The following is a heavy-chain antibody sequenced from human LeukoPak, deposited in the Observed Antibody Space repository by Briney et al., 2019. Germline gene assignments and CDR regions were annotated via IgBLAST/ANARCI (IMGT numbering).Heavy chain of an antibody. J-gene: IGHJ4*02. Sequence: KPSETLSLTCAVYGGSFSDSYWSWLRQPPGEGLEWVGEISHSGDTNYNPSLKSRVTISVDTSKNQFSLNLSSVTAADTAVYYCARGSNSVAYWGQGTLVTVSS. D-gene: IGHD4-23*01. CDR1: GGSFSDSY. CDR3: ARGSNSVAY. CDR2: ISHSGDT. V-gene: IGHV4-34*01.